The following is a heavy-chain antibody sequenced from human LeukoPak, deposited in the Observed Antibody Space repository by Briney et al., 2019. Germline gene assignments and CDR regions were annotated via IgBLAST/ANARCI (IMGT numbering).Heavy chain of an antibody. V-gene: IGHV4-39*07. CDR3: ARIDFFYYFDY. J-gene: IGHJ4*02. CDR1: GGSISSSSYY. CDR2: IYYSGST. Sequence: PSETLSLTCTVSGGSISSSSYYWGWIRQPPGKGLEWIGSIYYSGSTYYNPSLKSRVTISIDKSKNQFSLEVSSVTAADTAVYYCARIDFFYYFDYWGQGTLVIVSS.